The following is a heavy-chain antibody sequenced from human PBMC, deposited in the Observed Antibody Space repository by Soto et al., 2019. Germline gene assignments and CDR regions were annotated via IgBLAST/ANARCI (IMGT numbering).Heavy chain of an antibody. CDR1: GGSISSGDYY. CDR3: ARGVYGEQFDY. D-gene: IGHD4-17*01. V-gene: IGHV4-30-4*01. Sequence: SETLSLTCTVSGGSISSGDYYWSWIRQPPGKGLEWIGYIYYSGSTYYNPSLKSRVTISVDTSKNQFSLKLSSVTAADTAVYYYARGVYGEQFDYWGQGTLVTVSS. J-gene: IGHJ4*02. CDR2: IYYSGST.